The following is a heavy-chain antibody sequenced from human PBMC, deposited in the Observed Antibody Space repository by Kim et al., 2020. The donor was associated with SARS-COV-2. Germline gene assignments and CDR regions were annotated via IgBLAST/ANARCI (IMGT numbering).Heavy chain of an antibody. D-gene: IGHD2-2*01. CDR1: GGSISSSSYY. Sequence: SETLSLTCTVSGGSISSSSYYWGWIRQPPGKGLEWIGSIYYSGSTYYNPSLKSRVTISVDTSKNQFSLKLSSVTAADTAVYYCARLRLDIVVVPAAQTDYYYYGMDVWGQGTTVTVSS. J-gene: IGHJ6*02. V-gene: IGHV4-39*01. CDR2: IYYSGST. CDR3: ARLRLDIVVVPAAQTDYYYYGMDV.